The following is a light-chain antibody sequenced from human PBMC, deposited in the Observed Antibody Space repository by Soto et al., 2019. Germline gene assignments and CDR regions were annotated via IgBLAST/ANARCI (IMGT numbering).Light chain of an antibody. J-gene: IGKJ5*01. V-gene: IGKV1-39*01. Sequence: DIQMTQSPSALSASVGDRATITCRASQSISNYLNWYQQKPGKAPKVLIYAASNLQSGVPSRFSGSGSGTDFTLTISSLQPEDFATYYCQQSYSTPITFGQGTRLEI. CDR3: QQSYSTPIT. CDR2: AAS. CDR1: QSISNY.